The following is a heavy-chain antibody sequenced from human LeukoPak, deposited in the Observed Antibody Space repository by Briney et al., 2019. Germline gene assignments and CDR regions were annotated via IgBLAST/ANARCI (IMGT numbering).Heavy chain of an antibody. J-gene: IGHJ4*02. V-gene: IGHV1-18*01. CDR2: INAFTGHT. Sequence: ASVKVSCKASGYTVTSYGVTWVGQPPGQELEWLGWINAFTGHTNYAQKLQGRVTLTTDTSTSTAYMELRSLTSDDTAVYYCARTHAYSTSLLSPSFDYWGQGSLVTVSS. D-gene: IGHD6-6*01. CDR3: ARTHAYSTSLLSPSFDY. CDR1: GYTVTSYG.